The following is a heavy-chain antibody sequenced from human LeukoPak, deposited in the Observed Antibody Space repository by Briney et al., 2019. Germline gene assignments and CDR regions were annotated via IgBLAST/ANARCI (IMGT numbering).Heavy chain of an antibody. Sequence: PGGSLRLSCAAPGFTFSSYGMHWVRQAPGKGLEWVAFIRYDGSNKYYADSVKGRFTISRDNSKNTLYLQMNSLKTEDTAVYYCTRGVGGITMVRGVILWGQGTLVTVSS. CDR3: TRGVGGITMVRGVIL. J-gene: IGHJ4*02. V-gene: IGHV3-30*02. CDR1: GFTFSSYG. D-gene: IGHD3-10*01. CDR2: IRYDGSNK.